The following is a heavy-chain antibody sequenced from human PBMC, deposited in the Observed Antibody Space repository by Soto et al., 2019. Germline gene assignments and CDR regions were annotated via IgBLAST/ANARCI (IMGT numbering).Heavy chain of an antibody. CDR1: GYTFTGYY. V-gene: IGHV1-2*04. CDR3: ARGGSSTYLFYYYGMDV. D-gene: IGHD6-6*01. J-gene: IGHJ6*02. CDR2: INPNGGGT. Sequence: ASVKVSCKASGYTFTGYYMHWVRQAPGQGLEWMGWINPNGGGTNYAQKFQGWVTMTRDTSISTAYMELSRLRSDDTAVYYCARGGSSTYLFYYYGMDVWGQGTTVTVSS.